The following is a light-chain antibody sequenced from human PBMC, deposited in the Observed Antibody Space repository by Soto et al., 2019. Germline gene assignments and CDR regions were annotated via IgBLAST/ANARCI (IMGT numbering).Light chain of an antibody. CDR2: AAS. CDR3: QQYNSYSPT. V-gene: IGKV1-39*01. J-gene: IGKJ5*01. CDR1: QSISNF. Sequence: DIQMTQSPSSLSASVGDRVTITCRASQSISNFLNWYQQTPGKAPKLLIYAASSLPRGVPSRFSGSGSGTDFTLTISSLQPDDFATYYCQQYNSYSPTFGQGTRLE.